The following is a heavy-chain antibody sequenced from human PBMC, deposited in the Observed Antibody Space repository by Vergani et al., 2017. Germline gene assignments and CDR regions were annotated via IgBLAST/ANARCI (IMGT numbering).Heavy chain of an antibody. D-gene: IGHD1-1*01. CDR3: VRVKGSNWNDHLYDI. CDR1: GFIFSDHY. J-gene: IGHJ4*02. V-gene: IGHV3-72*01. Sequence: VRLVESGGGVVQPGRSLRLSCAASGFIFSDHYMDWVRQAPGKGLEWVGRIRNKANDYTTQYAASVKGRFTISRDDSKSYLYLQMNSLQTEDTALYYCVRVKGSNWNDHLYDIWGQGTLVTVSS. CDR2: IRNKANDYTT.